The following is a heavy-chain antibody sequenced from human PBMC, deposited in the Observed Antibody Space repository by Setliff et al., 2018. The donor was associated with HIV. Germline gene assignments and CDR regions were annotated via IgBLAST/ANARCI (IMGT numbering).Heavy chain of an antibody. CDR3: ARGRLTYRSSSDFDS. V-gene: IGHV1-2*02. CDR2: VKLSSGDT. CDR1: GFTFTDYY. J-gene: IGHJ4*02. D-gene: IGHD4-4*01. Sequence: ASVKVSCKASGFTFTDYYIHWLRQAPGQGLEWVGGVKLSSGDTGSAQKFQGRLTMTRDASIKTAYMDLSGLTSDDTAVYFCARGRLTYRSSSDFDSWGQGTLVTVSS.